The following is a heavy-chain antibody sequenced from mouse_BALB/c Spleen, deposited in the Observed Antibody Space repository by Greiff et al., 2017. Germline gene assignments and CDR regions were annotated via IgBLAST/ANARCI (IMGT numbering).Heavy chain of an antibody. J-gene: IGHJ1*01. CDR3: ARRTPNYYGSSYWYFDV. V-gene: IGHV5-6-2*01. CDR1: GFTFSSYY. CDR2: INSNGGST. D-gene: IGHD1-1*01. Sequence: EVKLMESGGGLVKLGGSLKLSCAASGFTFSSYYMSWVRQTPEKRLELVAAINSNGGSTYYPDTVKGRFTISRDNAKNTLYLQMSSLKSEDTALYYCARRTPNYYGSSYWYFDVWGAGTTVTVSS.